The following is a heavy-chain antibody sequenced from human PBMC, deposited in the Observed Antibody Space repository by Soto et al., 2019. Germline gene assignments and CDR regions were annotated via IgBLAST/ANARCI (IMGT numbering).Heavy chain of an antibody. CDR3: ARHGYSSGWYTDYYGMDV. D-gene: IGHD6-19*01. CDR2: IYPGDSDT. CDR1: GYSFTSYW. J-gene: IGHJ6*02. Sequence: LGESLKISCKGSGYSFTSYWIGWVRQMPGKGLEWMGIIYPGDSDTRYSPSFQGQVTISADKSISTAYLQWSSLKASDTAMYYCARHGYSSGWYTDYYGMDVWGQGTTVTVSS. V-gene: IGHV5-51*01.